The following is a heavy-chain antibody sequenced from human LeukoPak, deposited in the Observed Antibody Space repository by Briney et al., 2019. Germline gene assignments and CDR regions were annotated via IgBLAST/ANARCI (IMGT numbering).Heavy chain of an antibody. CDR1: GYTFTSYG. Sequence: GASVKVSCKASGYTFTSYGISWVRQAPGQGLEWMGWISAYNGNTNYAQKLQGRVTMTTDTPTSTAYMELRSLRSDDTAVYYCARDLFGSSWVYYYYMDVWGKGTTVTVSS. J-gene: IGHJ6*03. V-gene: IGHV1-18*01. CDR3: ARDLFGSSWVYYYYMDV. D-gene: IGHD6-13*01. CDR2: ISAYNGNT.